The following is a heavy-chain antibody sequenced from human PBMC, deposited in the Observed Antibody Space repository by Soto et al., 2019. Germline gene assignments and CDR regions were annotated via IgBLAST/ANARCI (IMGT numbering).Heavy chain of an antibody. J-gene: IGHJ6*02. D-gene: IGHD1-26*01. CDR1: GFSLSTSALG. CDR3: VHSRGSPQYYYYYSLDV. V-gene: IGHV2-5*02. Sequence: SGPTLVNPTQTLTLTCIFSGFSLSTSALGVGWIRQPPGKALEWLSLIYWDGDKRYSPSLKSRLTITKDTSKNQVVLTMTNMDPVDTATYFCVHSRGSPQYYYYYSLDVWGQGTTVTVSS. CDR2: IYWDGDK.